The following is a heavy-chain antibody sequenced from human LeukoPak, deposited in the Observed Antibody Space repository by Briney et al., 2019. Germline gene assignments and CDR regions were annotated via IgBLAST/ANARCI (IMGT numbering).Heavy chain of an antibody. CDR3: AKVSAAGPYFDY. V-gene: IGHV3-48*01. J-gene: IGHJ4*02. D-gene: IGHD6-13*01. CDR1: GFTFSSYS. Sequence: GGSLRLSCAASGFTFSSYSMNWVRQAQGKGLEWVSYISSSSSTIYYADSVKGRFTISRDNSKNTLYLQMNSLRAEDTAVYYCAKVSAAGPYFDYWGQGTLVTVSS. CDR2: ISSSSSTI.